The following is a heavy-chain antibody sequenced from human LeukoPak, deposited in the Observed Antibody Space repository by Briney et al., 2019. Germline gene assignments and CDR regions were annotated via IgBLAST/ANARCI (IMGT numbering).Heavy chain of an antibody. CDR3: AGGAKQQLVPRAEYFQH. D-gene: IGHD6-13*01. J-gene: IGHJ1*01. V-gene: IGHV4-34*01. CDR1: GGSFSGYY. CDR2: INHSGST. Sequence: SETLSLTCAVYGGSFSGYYWSWIRQPPGKGLEWIGVINHSGSTNYNPSLKSRVTISVDTSKNQFSLKLSSVTAADTAVYYCAGGAKQQLVPRAEYFQHWGQRTLVTVSS.